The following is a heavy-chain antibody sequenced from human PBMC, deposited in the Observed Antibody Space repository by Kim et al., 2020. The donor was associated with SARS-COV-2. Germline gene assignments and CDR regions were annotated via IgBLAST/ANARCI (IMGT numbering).Heavy chain of an antibody. CDR2: ISGDGGST. D-gene: IGHD1-26*01. Sequence: GGSLRLSCAASGFTFDDYAMHWVRQAPGKGLEWVSPISGDGGSTYYADSVKGRFTISRDNSKNSLYLQMNSLRTEDTALYYCAKRSVAWGGSYFRLDYYYGMDVWGQGTTVTGSS. CDR3: AKRSVAWGGSYFRLDYYYGMDV. V-gene: IGHV3-43*02. J-gene: IGHJ6*02. CDR1: GFTFDDYA.